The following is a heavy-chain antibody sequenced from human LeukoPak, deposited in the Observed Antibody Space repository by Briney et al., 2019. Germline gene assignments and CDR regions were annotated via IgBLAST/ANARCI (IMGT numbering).Heavy chain of an antibody. CDR2: IYYSGST. V-gene: IGHV4-31*03. J-gene: IGHJ3*02. D-gene: IGHD3-9*01. CDR3: ASADYDMAYDI. Sequence: SETLSLTCTVSGGSLSSGGYYWSWIRQHPGKGLECLGYIYYSGSTDYNPSLKSRFTMSVDTSKNQFSLKLSSVTAADTAVYYCASADYDMAYDIWGQGTMVTVSS. CDR1: GGSLSSGGYY.